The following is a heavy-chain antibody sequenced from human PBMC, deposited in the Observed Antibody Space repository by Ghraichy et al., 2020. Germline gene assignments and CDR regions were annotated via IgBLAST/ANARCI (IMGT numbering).Heavy chain of an antibody. D-gene: IGHD4-17*01. V-gene: IGHV3-21*01. CDR2: ISSSSSYI. CDR3: AREFYGDYGPPKY. CDR1: GFTFSSYS. Sequence: GGSLRLSCAASGFTFSSYSMNWVRQAPGKGLEWVSSISSSSSYIYYADSVKGRFTISRDNAKNSLYLQMNSLRAEDTAVYYCAREFYGDYGPPKYWGQGTLVTVSS. J-gene: IGHJ4*02.